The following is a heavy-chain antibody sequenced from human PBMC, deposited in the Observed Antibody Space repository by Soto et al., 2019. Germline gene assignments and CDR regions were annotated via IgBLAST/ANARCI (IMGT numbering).Heavy chain of an antibody. Sequence: SVKVSCKASGGTFSSYAISWVRQAPGQGLEWMGGIIPIFGTANYAQKFQGRVTITADKSTSTAYMELSSLRSEDTAVYYCARDLNFGYDSSGYYSYYYGMDVWGQGTAVTVSS. CDR3: ARDLNFGYDSSGYYSYYYGMDV. CDR2: IIPIFGTA. D-gene: IGHD3-22*01. V-gene: IGHV1-69*06. J-gene: IGHJ6*02. CDR1: GGTFSSYA.